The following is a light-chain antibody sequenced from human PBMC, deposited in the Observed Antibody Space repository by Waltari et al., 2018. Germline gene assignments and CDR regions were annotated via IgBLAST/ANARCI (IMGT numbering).Light chain of an antibody. CDR2: GVS. CDR3: QHYVRLPAT. CDR1: QSVRGS. V-gene: IGKV3-20*01. Sequence: EIVLTQSPGTLSLSPGERATLSCRASQSVRGSLAWYQQKAGQAPRLLIYGVSSRATGIPERCSGSGSGTDCSLTISRLEPEDFAVYYCQHYVRLPATFGQGTKVEIK. J-gene: IGKJ1*01.